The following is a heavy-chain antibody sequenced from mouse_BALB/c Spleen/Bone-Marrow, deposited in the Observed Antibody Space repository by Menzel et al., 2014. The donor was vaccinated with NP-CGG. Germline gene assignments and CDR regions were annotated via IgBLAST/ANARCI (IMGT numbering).Heavy chain of an antibody. CDR1: GFNIXDTY. D-gene: IGHD1-1*01. CDR2: IDPANGNT. CDR3: ASYYYGSSGFAY. J-gene: IGHJ3*01. Sequence: VQLQQPGAELVKPGASVKLSCTASGFNIXDTYVHWVKQRPEQGLEWIGRIDPANGNTKYDPKFQGKATITADTSSNTAYLQLSSLTSEDTAVYYCASYYYGSSGFAYWGQGTLVTVSA. V-gene: IGHV14-3*02.